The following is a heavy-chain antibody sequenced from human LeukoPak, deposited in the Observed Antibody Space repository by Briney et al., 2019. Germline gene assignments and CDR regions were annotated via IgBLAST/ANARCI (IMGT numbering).Heavy chain of an antibody. J-gene: IGHJ6*01. CDR3: AKMKGHPLPKYYMDV. V-gene: IGHV3-23*01. D-gene: IGHD1-26*01. CDR2: ISGSGDNT. Sequence: GGSLRLSCAASGFTFSGFAMRWVRRTPGKGLEWVSGISGSGDNTLYADSLKGRFTISRDNSKNTLYLEMNSLRAEDTAIYYCAKMKGHPLPKYYMDVWGQGTTVTVSS. CDR1: GFTFSGFA.